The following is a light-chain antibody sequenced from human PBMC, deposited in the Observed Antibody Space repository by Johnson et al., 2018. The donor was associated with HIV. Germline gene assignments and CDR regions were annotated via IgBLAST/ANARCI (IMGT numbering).Light chain of an antibody. Sequence: TQPPSVSAAPGQKVTISCSGSSSNIGNNYVSWYQQLPGTAPKLLIYDNNKRPSGIPDRFSGSKSGTSPTLRITGLQTGDEADYYCGTWDSSLSAYVFGTGTKVTVL. CDR2: DNN. J-gene: IGLJ1*01. CDR1: SSNIGNNY. CDR3: GTWDSSLSAYV. V-gene: IGLV1-51*01.